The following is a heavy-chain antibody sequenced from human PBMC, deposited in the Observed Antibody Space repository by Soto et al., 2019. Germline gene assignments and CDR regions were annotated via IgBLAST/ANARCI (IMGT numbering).Heavy chain of an antibody. CDR2: INHSGST. Sequence: SETLSLTCAVYGGSFSGYYWSWIRQPPGKGLEWIGEINHSGSTNYNPFLKSRVTISVDTSKNQFSLKLSSVTAADTAVYYCARRERRIQLWASPYYGMDVWGQGTTVTVS. V-gene: IGHV4-34*01. D-gene: IGHD5-18*01. CDR3: ARRERRIQLWASPYYGMDV. CDR1: GGSFSGYY. J-gene: IGHJ6*02.